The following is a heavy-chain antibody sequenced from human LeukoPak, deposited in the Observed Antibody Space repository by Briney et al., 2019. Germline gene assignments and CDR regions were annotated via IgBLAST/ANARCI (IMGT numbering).Heavy chain of an antibody. Sequence: GGSLRLSCAASGFTFSRSDMVWVRQAPGKGLEWVSIISASGGSTFYADSVKGRFTISRDNSKNTLYLQMNSLRAEDTAVYYCAKVITTFVQDAFDIWGQGTMVTVSS. CDR3: AKVITTFVQDAFDI. V-gene: IGHV3-23*01. D-gene: IGHD3-22*01. J-gene: IGHJ3*02. CDR2: ISASGGST. CDR1: GFTFSRSD.